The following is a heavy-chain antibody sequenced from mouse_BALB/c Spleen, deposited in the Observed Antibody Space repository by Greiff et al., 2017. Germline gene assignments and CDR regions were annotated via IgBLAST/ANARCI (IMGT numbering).Heavy chain of an antibody. CDR3: ARQTPPYYCDY. Sequence: EVKLVESGGGLVQPGGSLKLSCAASGFTFSSYTMSWVRQTPEKRLEWVAYISNGGGSTYYPDTVKGRFTISRYNAKNTLYRQMSSLKSEDTAMYYCARQTPPYYCDYWGQGTTLTVSS. CDR2: ISNGGGST. CDR1: GFTFSSYT. V-gene: IGHV5-12-2*01. J-gene: IGHJ2*01.